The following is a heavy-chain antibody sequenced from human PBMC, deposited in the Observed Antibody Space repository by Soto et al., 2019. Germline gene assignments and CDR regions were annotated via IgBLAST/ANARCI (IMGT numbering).Heavy chain of an antibody. Sequence: EVQLVESGGGLVQPGGSLRLSCAASGFTFSSYDMHWVRQATGKGLEWVSAIGTAGDTYYPGSVKGRFTISRENAKNSLYLQMNSLRAEDTAVYYCARNRGASIAAPWYFDLWGRGTLVTVSS. D-gene: IGHD6-13*01. CDR3: ARNRGASIAAPWYFDL. CDR2: IGTAGDT. CDR1: GFTFSSYD. V-gene: IGHV3-13*01. J-gene: IGHJ2*01.